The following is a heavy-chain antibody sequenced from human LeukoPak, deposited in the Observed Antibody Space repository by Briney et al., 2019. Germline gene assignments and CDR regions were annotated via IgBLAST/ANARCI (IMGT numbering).Heavy chain of an antibody. CDR3: ARWGLAVAGTSPGFDY. D-gene: IGHD6-19*01. CDR1: GYNIINYW. CDR2: IYPGDSDT. J-gene: IGHJ4*02. Sequence: GESLKISCAGSGYNIINYWIGWVRQMPGKGLEWMGIIYPGDSDTRYSPSFQGQVTISADKSISTAYLQWTSLKASDSAMYYCARWGLAVAGTSPGFDYWGQGTLVTVSS. V-gene: IGHV5-51*01.